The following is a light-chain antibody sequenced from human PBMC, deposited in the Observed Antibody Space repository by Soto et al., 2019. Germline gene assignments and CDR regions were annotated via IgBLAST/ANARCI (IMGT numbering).Light chain of an antibody. V-gene: IGKV4-1*01. J-gene: IGKJ2*01. CDR2: WAS. CDR3: QQDYSGPPT. CDR1: QSVLCSSNNKNY. Sequence: DIVMTQAPDSLAVSLGERATINCKSSQSVLCSSNNKNYLAWYQQKPGQTPKLLIYWASTRDSGVPDRFSGSGSGTDFTLTISNLQAEDVAVYYCQQDYSGPPTFGQGTKGDIK.